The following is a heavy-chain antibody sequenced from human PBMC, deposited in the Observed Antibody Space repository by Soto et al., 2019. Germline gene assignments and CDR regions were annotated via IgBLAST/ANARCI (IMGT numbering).Heavy chain of an antibody. J-gene: IGHJ4*02. V-gene: IGHV2-5*02. D-gene: IGHD6-19*01. CDR1: GFSLTSTAVG. CDR2: IYWDDDN. CDR3: GHGSGWLSDY. Sequence: QITLKESGLTLVKPTQTLTLTCSFSGFSLTSTAVGVNWIRQPPGKALEWLALIYWDDDNHFSPSLKSRLSVIKDTSKTPVVLTMTIMQPVDTATYYCGHGSGWLSDYWGQGIRVTVSS.